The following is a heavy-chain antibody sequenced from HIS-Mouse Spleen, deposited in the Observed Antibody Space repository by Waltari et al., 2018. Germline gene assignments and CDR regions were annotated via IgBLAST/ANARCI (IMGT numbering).Heavy chain of an antibody. CDR3: ARDLELDAFDI. V-gene: IGHV3-74*01. CDR1: GCTFSSYW. CDR2: INSDGSST. D-gene: IGHD1-1*01. Sequence: EVQLVESGGGLVQPGGSLRLSCCALGCTFSSYWMPWASQAPGKGLVWVSRINSDGSSTSYADSVKGRFTISRDNAKNTLYLQMNSLRAEDTAVYYCARDLELDAFDIWGQGTMVTVSS. J-gene: IGHJ3*02.